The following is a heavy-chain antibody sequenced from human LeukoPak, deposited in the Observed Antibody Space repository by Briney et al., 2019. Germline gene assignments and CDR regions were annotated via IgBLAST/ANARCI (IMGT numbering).Heavy chain of an antibody. V-gene: IGHV4-34*01. CDR3: ARTRIAAPFDP. CDR1: GGSFSGYY. CDR2: INHSGST. Sequence: SETLSLTCAVYGGSFSGYYWSWIRQPPGKGLEWIGEINHSGSTNYNPSLESRVTISVDTSKNQFSLKLSSVTAADTAVYYCARTRIAAPFDPWGQGTLVTVSS. J-gene: IGHJ5*02. D-gene: IGHD6-13*01.